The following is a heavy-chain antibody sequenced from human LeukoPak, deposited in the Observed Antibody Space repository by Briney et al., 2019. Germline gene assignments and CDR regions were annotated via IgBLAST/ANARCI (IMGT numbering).Heavy chain of an antibody. CDR1: GGTFSSYA. CDR2: IIPILGIA. V-gene: IGHV1-69*04. CDR3: ASPRLVRGVNYPEFDY. J-gene: IGHJ4*02. D-gene: IGHD3-10*01. Sequence: ASVKVSCRASGGTFSSYAISWVRQAPGQGLEWMGRIIPILGIANYAQKFQGRVTITADKSTSTAYMELSSLRSEDTAVYYCASPRLVRGVNYPEFDYWGQGTLVTVSS.